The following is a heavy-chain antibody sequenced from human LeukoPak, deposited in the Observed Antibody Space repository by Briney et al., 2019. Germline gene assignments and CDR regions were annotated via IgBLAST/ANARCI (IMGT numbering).Heavy chain of an antibody. J-gene: IGHJ4*02. CDR3: AGGNFYDSRGHPYHFHY. CDR2: IYYTENT. V-gene: IGHV4-59*01. Sequence: SETLSLTCTVSGGSISSYYWSWIRQPPGKGLEWIGYIYYTENTSYNPSLKSRVTISVDTSKNQFSLNLTSVTAADTAVYYCAGGNFYDSRGHPYHFHYWGQGTLVTVPS. CDR1: GGSISSYY. D-gene: IGHD3-22*01.